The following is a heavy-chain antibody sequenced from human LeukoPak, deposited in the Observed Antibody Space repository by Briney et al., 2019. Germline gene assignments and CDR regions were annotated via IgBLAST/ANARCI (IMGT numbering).Heavy chain of an antibody. J-gene: IGHJ4*02. CDR3: AREDFDYNSFKDIDY. V-gene: IGHV1-2*02. D-gene: IGHD6-6*01. CDR2: INPNNGGT. CDR1: GYTFTGYY. Sequence: ASVKVSCKASGYTFTGYYMHWVRQAPGQGLGWMGWINPNNGGTIYAQKFQGRVTMTRDTSISTAYMELSRLRSDDTAVYYSAREDFDYNSFKDIDYWGQGTLVTVSS.